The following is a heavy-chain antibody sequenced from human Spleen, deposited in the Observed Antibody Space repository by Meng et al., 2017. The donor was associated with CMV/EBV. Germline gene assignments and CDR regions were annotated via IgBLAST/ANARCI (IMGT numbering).Heavy chain of an antibody. CDR1: GFTFSSYW. Sequence: GSLRLSCAASGFTFSSYWMHWVRQAPGKGLVWVSRINSDGSSTSYADSVKGRFTISRDNAKNTLYLQLNSLRAEDTAVYYCAARGYSYGNVDYWGQGTLVTVSS. CDR2: INSDGSST. D-gene: IGHD5-18*01. V-gene: IGHV3-74*01. J-gene: IGHJ4*02. CDR3: AARGYSYGNVDY.